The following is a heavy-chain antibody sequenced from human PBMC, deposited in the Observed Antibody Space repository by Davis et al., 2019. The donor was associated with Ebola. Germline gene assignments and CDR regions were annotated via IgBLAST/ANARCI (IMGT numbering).Heavy chain of an antibody. V-gene: IGHV3-73*01. CDR3: VKDRTRLPWYFDY. CDR1: GFTFSGSA. J-gene: IGHJ4*02. D-gene: IGHD2-15*01. CDR2: IRSKANSYAT. Sequence: GESLKISCAASGFTFSGSAMHWVRQASGKGLEWVGRIRSKANSYATAYAASVKGRFTISRDDSKNTLYLQMSSLRAEDTAVYYCVKDRTRLPWYFDYWGQGTLVTVSS.